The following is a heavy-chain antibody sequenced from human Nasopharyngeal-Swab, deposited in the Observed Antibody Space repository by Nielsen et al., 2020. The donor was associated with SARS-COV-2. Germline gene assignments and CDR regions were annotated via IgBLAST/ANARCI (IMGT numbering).Heavy chain of an antibody. J-gene: IGHJ4*02. V-gene: IGHV3-23*01. CDR3: AKAPRYYFGSGSFYFEY. Sequence: GESLKISCAASGITFNNYAMSWVRQAPGKGLEWVSSISGSGGSIYYADSVKGRFTISRDNSKNTLYLQMSSLRAEDTAVYYCAKAPRYYFGSGSFYFEYWGQGTLVTVSA. D-gene: IGHD3-10*01. CDR2: ISGSGGSI. CDR1: GITFNNYA.